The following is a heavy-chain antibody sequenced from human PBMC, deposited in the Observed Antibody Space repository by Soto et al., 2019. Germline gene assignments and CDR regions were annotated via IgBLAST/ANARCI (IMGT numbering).Heavy chain of an antibody. J-gene: IGHJ6*02. CDR1: GGTFSSYA. V-gene: IGHV1-69*13. Sequence: GASVKVSCKASGGTFSSYAISWVRQAPGQGLEWMRGIIPIFGTANYAQKFQGRVTITADESTSTAYMELSSLRSEDTAVYYCARDVYYDSSGYLVGGYYYYYGMDVWGQGTTVTVSS. CDR3: ARDVYYDSSGYLVGGYYYYYGMDV. CDR2: IIPIFGTA. D-gene: IGHD3-22*01.